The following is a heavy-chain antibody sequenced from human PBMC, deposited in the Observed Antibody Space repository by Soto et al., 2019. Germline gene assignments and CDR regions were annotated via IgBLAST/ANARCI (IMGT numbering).Heavy chain of an antibody. V-gene: IGHV4-61*03. D-gene: IGHD2-2*01. CDR2: ISHSGST. Sequence: QVQLQESGPGLVKHSETLSLTCTVSGGSVSSSTYSWTWIRQPPGKGLEGIGFISHSGSTKYNPSRKSRVTTSVDTSKNHCSLNLNSVTAADTAVYYCAPWCSVSCYYYDTMDVCGQGTTVTVSS. CDR3: APWCSVSCYYYDTMDV. J-gene: IGHJ6*02. CDR1: GGSVSSSTYS.